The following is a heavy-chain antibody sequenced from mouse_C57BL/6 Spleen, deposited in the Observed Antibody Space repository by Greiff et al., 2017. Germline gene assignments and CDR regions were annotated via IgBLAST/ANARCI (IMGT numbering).Heavy chain of an antibody. V-gene: IGHV1-26*01. CDR1: GYTFTDYY. CDR3: AYYYGSSLFDY. D-gene: IGHD1-1*01. CDR2: INPNNGGT. Sequence: EVKLQQSGPELVKPGASVKISCKASGYTFTDYYMNWVKQSHGKSLEWIGDINPNNGGTSYNQKFKGKATLTVDKSSSTAYMELRSLTSEDSAVYYCAYYYGSSLFDYWGQGTTLTVSS. J-gene: IGHJ2*01.